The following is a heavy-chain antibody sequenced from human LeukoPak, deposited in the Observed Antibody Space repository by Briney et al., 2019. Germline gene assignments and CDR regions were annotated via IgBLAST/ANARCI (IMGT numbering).Heavy chain of an antibody. J-gene: IGHJ4*02. Sequence: SETLSLTCTVSGGSISSGSYYWSWIRQPAGKGLEWIGRIYTSGSTNYNPSLKSRVTISLDTSKNQFSLKLSSVTATDTAVYYCAREFDYVWGSYRYFDYWGQGTPVTLSS. V-gene: IGHV4-61*02. CDR2: IYTSGST. D-gene: IGHD3-16*02. CDR3: AREFDYVWGSYRYFDY. CDR1: GGSISSGSYY.